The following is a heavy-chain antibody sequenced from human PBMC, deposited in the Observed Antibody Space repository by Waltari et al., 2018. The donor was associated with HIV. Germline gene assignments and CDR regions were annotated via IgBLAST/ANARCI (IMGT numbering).Heavy chain of an antibody. V-gene: IGHV1-2*02. D-gene: IGHD6-19*01. CDR1: GFTFIDYY. J-gene: IGHJ4*02. CDR3: ASGEGGGWYSLGY. CDR2: INPKNGGT. Sequence: QVQLVQSGAEVKRPGASVKVSCKASGFTFIDYYIHWVRQAPGQGLEWMGLINPKNGGTNYAQKFQGRVTMTRDTSISTAYMELNRLTSDDTAVYYCASGEGGGWYSLGYWGQGTLVTVSS.